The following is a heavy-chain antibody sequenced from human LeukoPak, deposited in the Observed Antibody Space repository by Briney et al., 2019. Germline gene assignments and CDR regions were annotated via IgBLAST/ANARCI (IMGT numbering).Heavy chain of an antibody. Sequence: SETLSLTCTVSGYSISSGYYWGWIRQPPGKGLEWIGSIYHSGSTYYNPSLKSRVTISVDTSKNQSSLKLSSVTAADTAVYYCATHSGSYYSDYWGQGTLVTVSS. V-gene: IGHV4-38-2*02. D-gene: IGHD1-26*01. CDR1: GYSISSGYY. J-gene: IGHJ4*02. CDR2: IYHSGST. CDR3: ATHSGSYYSDY.